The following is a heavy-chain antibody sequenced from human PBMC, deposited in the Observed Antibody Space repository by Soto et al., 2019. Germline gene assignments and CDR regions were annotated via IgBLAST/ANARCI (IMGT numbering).Heavy chain of an antibody. Sequence: PGGSLRLSCAASGFTFRNYWMTWVRQAPGKGLEWVGHIKQDGSEMYYVDSVKGRFTISRDNAKNSLYLQMNSLRAEETAVYYCVRDRGYKAFDIWGQGTKVTVSS. CDR3: VRDRGYKAFDI. V-gene: IGHV3-7*01. D-gene: IGHD5-18*01. J-gene: IGHJ3*02. CDR2: IKQDGSEM. CDR1: GFTFRNYW.